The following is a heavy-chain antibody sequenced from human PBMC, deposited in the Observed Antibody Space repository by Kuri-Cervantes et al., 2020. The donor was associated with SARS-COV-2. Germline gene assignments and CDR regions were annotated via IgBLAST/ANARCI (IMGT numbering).Heavy chain of an antibody. CDR1: GGSISSYY. Sequence: GSLRLSCTVSGGSISSYYWSWIRQPAGKGLEWIGRIYTSGSTNYNPSLKSRVTMSVDTSKNQFSLKLSSVTAADTAVYYCARVPGIAVAGGFDYWGQGTLVTVSS. J-gene: IGHJ4*02. D-gene: IGHD6-19*01. CDR2: IYTSGST. V-gene: IGHV4-4*07. CDR3: ARVPGIAVAGGFDY.